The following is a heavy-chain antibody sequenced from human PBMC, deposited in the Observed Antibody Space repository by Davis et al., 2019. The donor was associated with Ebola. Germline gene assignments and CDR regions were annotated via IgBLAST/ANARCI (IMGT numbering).Heavy chain of an antibody. V-gene: IGHV3-23*01. Sequence: PGGSLRLSCAASGFNLYSHNMNWVRQAPGKGLEWVSAISGSGGSTYYADSVKGRFTISRDNSKNTLYLQMNSLRAEDTAVYYCARGKSGYLEPDAMDVWGQGTTVTVSS. J-gene: IGHJ6*02. D-gene: IGHD3-3*01. CDR1: GFNLYSHN. CDR3: ARGKSGYLEPDAMDV. CDR2: ISGSGGST.